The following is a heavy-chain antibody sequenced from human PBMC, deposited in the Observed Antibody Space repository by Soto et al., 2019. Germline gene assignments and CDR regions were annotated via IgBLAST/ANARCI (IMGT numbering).Heavy chain of an antibody. CDR1: GFFISSGNY. Sequence: PSETLSLTCAVSGFFISSGNYWGWIRKPPGKGLEWIGSIFHGGNTYYNPSLKSRVTISVDMSKNQFSLTLNSVSAADKAVYYCASARWYDAFDVWAEGQWSPSPQ. J-gene: IGHJ3*01. D-gene: IGHD2-15*01. CDR2: IFHGGNT. CDR3: ASARWYDAFDV. V-gene: IGHV4-38-2*01.